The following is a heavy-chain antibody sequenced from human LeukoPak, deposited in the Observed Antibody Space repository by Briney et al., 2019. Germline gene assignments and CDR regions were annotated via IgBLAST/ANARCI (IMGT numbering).Heavy chain of an antibody. CDR3: ARVLGLYYYDRVADTDGFDI. J-gene: IGHJ3*02. CDR1: GFTFDDYG. D-gene: IGHD3-22*01. CDR2: INWNGGST. Sequence: LSGGSLRLSCAASGFTFDDYGMSWVRQAPGKGLEWVSGINWNGGSTGYADSVKGRFTISRDNAKNSLYLQMNSLRAEDTALYYCARVLGLYYYDRVADTDGFDIWGQGTTVTVSS. V-gene: IGHV3-20*04.